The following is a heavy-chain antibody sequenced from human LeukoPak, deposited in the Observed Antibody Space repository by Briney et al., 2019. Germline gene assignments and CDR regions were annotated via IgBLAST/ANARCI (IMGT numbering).Heavy chain of an antibody. D-gene: IGHD6-13*01. J-gene: IGHJ4*02. V-gene: IGHV3-48*04. CDR2: ISSSSSTI. CDR1: GFTFSSYS. CDR3: ARVAQTGYSSTLDY. Sequence: GGSLRLSCAASGFTFSSYSMNWVRQAPGKGLEWVSYISSSSSTIYYADSVKGRFTISRDNAKNSLYLQMNSLRAEDTAVYYCARVAQTGYSSTLDYWGQGTLVTVSS.